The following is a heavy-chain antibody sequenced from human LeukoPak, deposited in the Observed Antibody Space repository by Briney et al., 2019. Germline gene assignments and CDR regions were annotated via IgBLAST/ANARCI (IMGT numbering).Heavy chain of an antibody. Sequence: SETLSLTCKVSGGSISSSSYDWGWLRQPPGKGLEWIGSIYYSGSTYYNPSLKSRVTISVDTSKNQFSVKLSSVIAADTAVSYCARSGIADYSFDYWGQGTLATVSS. D-gene: IGHD6-13*01. CDR1: GGSISSSSYD. CDR2: IYYSGST. V-gene: IGHV4-39*01. J-gene: IGHJ4*02. CDR3: ARSGIADYSFDY.